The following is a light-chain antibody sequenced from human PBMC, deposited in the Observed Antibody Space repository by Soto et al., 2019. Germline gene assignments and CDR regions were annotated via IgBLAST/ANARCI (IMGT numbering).Light chain of an antibody. CDR3: QQYNNWPIT. V-gene: IGKV3-15*01. CDR2: GAS. J-gene: IGKJ5*01. Sequence: VMTLSPATLSVSTGERATLSSRASQSVNRNLAWYQQKPGQAPRLLIYGASTRATGIPATVSGSGSGTEFTLTISSLESEDFAVYYCQQYNNWPITFGQGTRLEIK. CDR1: QSVNRN.